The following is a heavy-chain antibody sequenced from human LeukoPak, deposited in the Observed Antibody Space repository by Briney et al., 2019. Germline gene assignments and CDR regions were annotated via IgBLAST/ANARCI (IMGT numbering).Heavy chain of an antibody. V-gene: IGHV4-59*08. D-gene: IGHD3-16*01. Sequence: PSETLSLTCSVSGGSITTYYWSWIRQSPGKGLEWIGFMYSSRGSDSIGATFYNPYLKSRVTMSVDPTTNQISLQLTSVTAADTAIYYCARHVGKWGWDYWGQGTLVTVSS. CDR1: GGSITTYY. J-gene: IGHJ4*02. CDR3: ARHVGKWGWDY. CDR2: MYSSRGSDSIGAT.